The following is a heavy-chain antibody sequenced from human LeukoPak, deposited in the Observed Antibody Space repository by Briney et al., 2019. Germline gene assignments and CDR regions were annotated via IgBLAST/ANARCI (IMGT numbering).Heavy chain of an antibody. CDR3: ARDEAAAGSRPFDY. CDR1: GFTFSSYE. D-gene: IGHD6-13*01. CDR2: ISSSGSTI. V-gene: IGHV3-48*03. J-gene: IGHJ4*02. Sequence: GGSLRLSCAASGFTFSSYEMNWVRQAPGKGLEWVSYISSSGSTIYYADSVKGRFTISRDNAKNSLYLQMNSLRAEDTAVYYCARDEAAAGSRPFDYWGQGTLVTVSS.